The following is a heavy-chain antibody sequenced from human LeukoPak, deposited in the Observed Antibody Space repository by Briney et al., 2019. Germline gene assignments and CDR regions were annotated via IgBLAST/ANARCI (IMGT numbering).Heavy chain of an antibody. V-gene: IGHV5-51*01. CDR3: ARPGFWSGYYQGGALGAFDI. J-gene: IGHJ3*02. CDR2: IYPGDSDT. Sequence: NPGESLKISCKGSGYSFTSYWIGWVRQMPGKGLEWMGIIYPGDSDTRYSPSFQGQVTISADKSISTAYLQWSSLKASDTAMYYCARPGFWSGYYQGGALGAFDIWGQGTMVTVSS. D-gene: IGHD3-3*01. CDR1: GYSFTSYW.